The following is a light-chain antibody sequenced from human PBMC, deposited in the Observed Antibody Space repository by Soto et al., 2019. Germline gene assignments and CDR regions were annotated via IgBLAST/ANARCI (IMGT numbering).Light chain of an antibody. J-gene: IGLJ1*01. Sequence: QSALTQPPSVSVSPGQPVTIPCTGTSSDVGSYNRVSWYQQPPGTAPKLMIFEVSNRPSGVPDRFSGSKSGNTASLTISGLQAEDEADYYCSSYTTSSTYVFGTGTKVTVL. CDR1: SSDVGSYNR. CDR3: SSYTTSSTYV. CDR2: EVS. V-gene: IGLV2-18*02.